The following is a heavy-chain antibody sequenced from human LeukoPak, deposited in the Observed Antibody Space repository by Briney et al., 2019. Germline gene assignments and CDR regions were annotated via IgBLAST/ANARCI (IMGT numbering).Heavy chain of an antibody. CDR3: ARLSYQENAFDI. Sequence: SQTLSLTCTVSGGSISSGGYYWSWIRQHPGKGLEWIGYIYYSGSTYYNPSLKSRVTISVDTSKNQFSLKLSSVTAADTAVYYCARLSYQENAFDIWGQGTMVTVSS. CDR1: GGSISSGGYY. V-gene: IGHV4-31*03. J-gene: IGHJ3*02. CDR2: IYYSGST. D-gene: IGHD2-2*01.